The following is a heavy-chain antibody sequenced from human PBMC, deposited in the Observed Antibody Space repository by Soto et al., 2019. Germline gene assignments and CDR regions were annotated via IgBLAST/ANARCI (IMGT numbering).Heavy chain of an antibody. V-gene: IGHV3-21*01. Sequence: GGSLRLSGAASRFTFSSYSMNWVRQAPGKGLEWVSSISSSSSYIYYADSVKGRFTISRDNSKNTLDLQMNSLTSEDMAVYYCARDRGVIVPIYKLRFFDDYRMDVCCPRPPVTVS. CDR3: ARDRGVIVPIYKLRFFDDYRMDV. D-gene: IGHD2-2*01. CDR1: RFTFSSYS. J-gene: IGHJ6*02. CDR2: ISSSSSYI.